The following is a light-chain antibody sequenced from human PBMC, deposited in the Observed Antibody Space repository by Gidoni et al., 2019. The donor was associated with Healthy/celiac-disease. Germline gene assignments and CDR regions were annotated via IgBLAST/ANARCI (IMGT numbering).Light chain of an antibody. CDR2: GES. CDR1: QSVRSN. V-gene: IGKV3-15*01. Sequence: EIVMTQSPATLSVSPGERATLSCRASQSVRSNLAWYQQKPGQAPRLLIYGESTRATGIPASFSGSGSGTEFTLTISSLQSEDFAVYYWQQYNNWLRTFGQGTKVEIK. CDR3: QQYNNWLRT. J-gene: IGKJ1*01.